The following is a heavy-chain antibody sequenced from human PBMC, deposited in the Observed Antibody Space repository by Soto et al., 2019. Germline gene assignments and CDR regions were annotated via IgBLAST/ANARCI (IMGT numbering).Heavy chain of an antibody. Sequence: AASVKVSCKASGYTFTRYTMNWVRQAPGQRLEWMGWINPDNGNTKSSQKFQDRVIITRDTSASTAYMDLSSLRSEDTAVYYCARGIATGLLDPWGQGTLVTVSS. CDR2: INPDNGNT. V-gene: IGHV1-3*01. J-gene: IGHJ5*02. CDR1: GYTFTRYT. D-gene: IGHD2-15*01. CDR3: ARGIATGLLDP.